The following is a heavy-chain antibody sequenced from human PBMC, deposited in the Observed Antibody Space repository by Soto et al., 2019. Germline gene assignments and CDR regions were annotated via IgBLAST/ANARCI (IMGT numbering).Heavy chain of an antibody. V-gene: IGHV3-30*03. CDR3: ARGSGNSGFWYFDL. D-gene: IGHD4-4*01. Sequence: QVQLVESGGGVVQPGRSLRLSCAASGFIFSSYGMHWVRQAPGKGLEWVALMSYDGSKEYYADSVKGRFTGSRDNSQNTLYLRMNSRRAEDTAVYYCARGSGNSGFWYFDLWGRGTLVTVSS. CDR1: GFIFSSYG. J-gene: IGHJ2*01. CDR2: MSYDGSKE.